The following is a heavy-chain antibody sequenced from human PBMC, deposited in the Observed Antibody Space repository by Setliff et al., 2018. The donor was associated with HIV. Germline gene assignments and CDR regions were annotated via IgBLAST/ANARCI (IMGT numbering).Heavy chain of an antibody. V-gene: IGHV4-4*02. CDR3: ARDHVFGSRTGLDP. CDR1: GGPLNSRNW. Sequence: SETLSLTCAVSGGPLNSRNWWSWVRKPPGKGLEWIGEVFHSGSANSNASLRSRVMISVDTSKNQFSLKLSAVTAADTAVYYCARDHVFGSRTGLDPWGPGILGAVSS. CDR2: VFHSGSA. J-gene: IGHJ5*02. D-gene: IGHD3-16*01.